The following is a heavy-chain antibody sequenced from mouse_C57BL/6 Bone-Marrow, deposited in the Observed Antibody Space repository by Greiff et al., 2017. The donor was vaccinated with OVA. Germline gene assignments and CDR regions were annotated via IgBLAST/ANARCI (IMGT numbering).Heavy chain of an antibody. V-gene: IGHV1-64*01. CDR1: GYTFTSYW. D-gene: IGHD2-2*01. CDR2: IHPNSGST. Sequence: VQLQQPGAELVKPGASVKLSCKASGYTFTSYWMHWVKQRPGQGLEWIGMIHPNSGSTNYNEKFKSKATLTVDKSSSTAYMQLSSLASEDSAVYYCAREGLRRLDYWGQGTTLTVSS. J-gene: IGHJ2*01. CDR3: AREGLRRLDY.